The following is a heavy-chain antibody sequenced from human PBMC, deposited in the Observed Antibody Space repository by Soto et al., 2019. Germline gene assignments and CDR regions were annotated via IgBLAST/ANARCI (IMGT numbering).Heavy chain of an antibody. J-gene: IGHJ4*02. Sequence: QVQQVQSGAEVKKPGSSVKVSCKASGGTFNNYAISWVRQAPGQGLEWMGGIIPIIGTADYAHKFQGRLEISADKSTGTTFMELSSLRSEDSALYYCARGGVDVVATSAFDYSGQGTLVNVSS. CDR3: ARGGVDVVATSAFDY. V-gene: IGHV1-69*06. CDR1: GGTFNNYA. D-gene: IGHD5-12*01. CDR2: IIPIIGTA.